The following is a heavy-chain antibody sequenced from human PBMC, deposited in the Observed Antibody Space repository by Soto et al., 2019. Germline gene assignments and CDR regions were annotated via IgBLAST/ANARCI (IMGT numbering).Heavy chain of an antibody. V-gene: IGHV2-5*01. D-gene: IGHD2-2*01. J-gene: IGHJ3*02. CDR3: AQIKPYYIVVVPAAPAAFDI. CDR2: IYWNDDQ. Sequence: QITLKESGPTLVKPTQTLTLTCTFAGFSLSTSGVGVGWIRQPPGKALEWLAFIYWNDDQRYSPSLNSRLTITKDTSKNQVVLTMSHMGSVDTATYYCAQIKPYYIVVVPAAPAAFDIWCQGTMVTVSS. CDR1: GFSLSTSGVG.